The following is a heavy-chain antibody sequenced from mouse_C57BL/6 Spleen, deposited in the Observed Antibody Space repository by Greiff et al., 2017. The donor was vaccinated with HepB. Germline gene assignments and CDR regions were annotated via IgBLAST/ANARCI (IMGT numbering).Heavy chain of an antibody. CDR2: ISSGSSTI. CDR3: AREGYDSPYYFDY. CDR1: GFTFSDYG. J-gene: IGHJ2*01. V-gene: IGHV5-17*01. D-gene: IGHD2-2*01. Sequence: EVHLVESGGGLVKPGGSLKLSCAASGFTFSDYGMHWVRQAPEKGLEWVAYISSGSSTIYYADTVKGRFTISRDNAKNTLFLQMTSLRSEDTAMYYCAREGYDSPYYFDYWGQGTTLTVSS.